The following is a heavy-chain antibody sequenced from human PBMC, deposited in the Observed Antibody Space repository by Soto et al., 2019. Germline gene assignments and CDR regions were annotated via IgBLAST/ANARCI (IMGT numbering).Heavy chain of an antibody. CDR1: GYSFAGYW. D-gene: IGHD3-22*01. Sequence: GESLKISCKGSGYSFAGYWITWVRQKPGKGLGWMGRIDPSDSQTYYSPSFRGHVTISATKSITTVFLQWSSLRASDTAMYYCARQIYDSDTGPNFQYYFDSWGQGTPVTVSS. V-gene: IGHV5-10-1*01. CDR2: IDPSDSQT. J-gene: IGHJ4*02. CDR3: ARQIYDSDTGPNFQYYFDS.